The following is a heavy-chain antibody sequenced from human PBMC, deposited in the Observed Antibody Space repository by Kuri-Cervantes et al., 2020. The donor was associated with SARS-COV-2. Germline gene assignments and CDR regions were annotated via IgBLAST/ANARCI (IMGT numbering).Heavy chain of an antibody. V-gene: IGHV3-23*01. D-gene: IGHD4-17*01. CDR3: AKDPKLNDYGDYFDY. Sequence: ETLSLTCTVSGYSISSGYYWGWIRQPPGKGLEWVSAISGSGGSTYYAGSVKGRFTISRDNSKNTLYLQMNSLRAEDTAVYYCAKDPKLNDYGDYFDYWGQGTLVTVSS. CDR1: GYSISSGYY. J-gene: IGHJ4*02. CDR2: ISGSGGST.